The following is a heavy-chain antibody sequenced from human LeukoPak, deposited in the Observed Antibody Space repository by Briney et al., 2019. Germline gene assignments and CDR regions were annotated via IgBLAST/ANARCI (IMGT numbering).Heavy chain of an antibody. CDR1: GGSIGSYY. D-gene: IGHD6-19*01. Sequence: SETLSLTCTVSGGSIGSYYWSWIRQPPGKGLEWIGYIYYSGSTNYNPSLKSRVTISVDTSKNQFSLRLTSVTAADTAVYYCARGIAVATMYYFDYWGQGTLVTVSS. V-gene: IGHV4-59*01. CDR2: IYYSGST. J-gene: IGHJ4*02. CDR3: ARGIAVATMYYFDY.